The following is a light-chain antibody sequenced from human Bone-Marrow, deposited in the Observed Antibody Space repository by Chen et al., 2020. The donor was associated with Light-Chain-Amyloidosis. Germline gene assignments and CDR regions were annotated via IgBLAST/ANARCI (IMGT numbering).Light chain of an antibody. CDR3: QSTDSTATYGV. J-gene: IGLJ3*02. Sequence: SYDLTQPPSVSVSPGQTARITCSGDALPKQYVYWFQQKPGEAPVLVMYKDNERPSGTPERVSGSSSGTTVTLTISRVQTEDDADYYCQSTDSTATYGVFGGGTQLTVL. CDR1: ALPKQY. CDR2: KDN. V-gene: IGLV3-25*03.